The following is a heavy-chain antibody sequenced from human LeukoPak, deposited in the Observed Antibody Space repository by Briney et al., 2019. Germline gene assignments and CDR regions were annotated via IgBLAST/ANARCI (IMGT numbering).Heavy chain of an antibody. D-gene: IGHD6-6*01. CDR3: ARFPPLAAPDY. CDR1: GFSFSSYA. J-gene: IGHJ4*02. V-gene: IGHV3-53*01. CDR2: IYSGGST. Sequence: GGSLRLSCAASGFSFSSYAMSWVRQAPGKGLEWVSVIYSGGSTYYADSVKGRFTISRDNSKNTLYLQMNSLRAEDTAVYYCARFPPLAAPDYWGQGTLVTVSS.